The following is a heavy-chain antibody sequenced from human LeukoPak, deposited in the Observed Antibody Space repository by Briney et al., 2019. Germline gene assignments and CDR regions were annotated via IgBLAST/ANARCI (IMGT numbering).Heavy chain of an antibody. CDR1: GFTFSNYT. CDR2: ISSSRSYI. CDR3: ARDGDTVLTRGYYYYMDV. Sequence: GGSLRLSCAASGFTFSNYTMNWVRQAPGKGLEWVSSISSSRSYIFYADSVKGRFTISRDNAKNSLYLQMNSLRAEDTALYYCARDGDTVLTRGYYYYMDVWGKGTTVTVSS. J-gene: IGHJ6*03. V-gene: IGHV3-21*01. D-gene: IGHD4-23*01.